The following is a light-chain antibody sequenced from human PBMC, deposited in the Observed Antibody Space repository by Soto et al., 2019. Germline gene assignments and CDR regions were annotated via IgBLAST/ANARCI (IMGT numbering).Light chain of an antibody. J-gene: IGKJ4*01. CDR3: QHYANWPLT. CDR1: QSVSSSY. CDR2: RTS. V-gene: IGKV3-20*01. Sequence: EIVLTQSPGTLSLSPGERATLSCRASQSVSSSYLAWYQQKPGQAPRLLIYRTSNRATGIPDRFSGSGSGTDFTLTISRLEPEDFAVYYCQHYANWPLTFGGGTRVESK.